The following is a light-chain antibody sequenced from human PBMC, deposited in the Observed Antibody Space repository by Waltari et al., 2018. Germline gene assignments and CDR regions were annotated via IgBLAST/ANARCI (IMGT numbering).Light chain of an antibody. CDR2: DVR. CDR1: SNDVGEYKF. Sequence: HFALTQPRSVSGSPGQSVSISCTGTSNDVGEYKFLSWYQQKPDKAPRLIIYDVRRRPPGVPSRFSASMSGNSASLIISGLQAEDEADYYCSSVSVSNTYVGGSGTTVTVL. CDR3: SSVSVSNTYV. J-gene: IGLJ1*01. V-gene: IGLV2-11*01.